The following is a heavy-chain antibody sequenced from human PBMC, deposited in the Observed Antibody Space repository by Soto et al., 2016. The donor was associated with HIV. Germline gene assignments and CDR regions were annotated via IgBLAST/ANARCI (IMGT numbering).Heavy chain of an antibody. D-gene: IGHD3-10*01. Sequence: EVQLVESGGGVERPGGSLRLSCAVSGFPFDEYGMNWVRQAPGKGLEWVSAINWNGGSTGYADSVKGRFTISRDNAKKYLYLQMNSLRAEDTALYYCSRAFYGSGRSDFWGRGNPWSVSPQ. CDR3: SRAFYGSGRSDF. CDR1: GFPFDEYG. J-gene: IGHJ4*02. CDR2: INWNGGST. V-gene: IGHV3-20*04.